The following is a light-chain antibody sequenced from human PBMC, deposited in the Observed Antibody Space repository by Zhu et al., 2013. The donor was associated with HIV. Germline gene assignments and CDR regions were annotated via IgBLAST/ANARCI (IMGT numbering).Light chain of an antibody. CDR2: AAS. CDR3: QQYGSSPRT. CDR1: QGISNY. J-gene: IGKJ1*01. V-gene: IGKV1-27*01. Sequence: DIQMTQYPSSLSAYVGDRVTITCRASQGISNYLAWYQQKPGKVPKLLIYAASGLQSGIPSRFSGSGSVTDFTLTISSLQPEDVATYYCQQYGSSPRTFGQGTKVEIK.